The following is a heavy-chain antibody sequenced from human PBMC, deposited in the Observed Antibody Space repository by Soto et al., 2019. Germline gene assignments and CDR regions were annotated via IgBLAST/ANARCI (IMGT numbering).Heavy chain of an antibody. V-gene: IGHV4-38-2*02. D-gene: IGHD6-6*01. CDR2: MYHSGNT. J-gene: IGHJ5*02. Sequence: PSETLSLTCAFSVYSISSGYYWGWIRQPPGKGLEWIGSMYHSGNTYYNPSLKSRVTISVDTSKNQFSLKLSSVTAADTAVYYCARDLSSSPENWFAPRGQRTRVTVSS. CDR3: ARDLSSSPENWFAP. CDR1: VYSISSGYY.